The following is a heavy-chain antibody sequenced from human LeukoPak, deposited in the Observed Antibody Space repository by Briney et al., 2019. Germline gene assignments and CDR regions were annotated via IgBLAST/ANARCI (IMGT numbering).Heavy chain of an antibody. CDR2: IRYDGSNK. J-gene: IGHJ5*02. Sequence: TGGSLRLSCAASGFTFSSYGMHWVRQAPGKGLEWVALIRYDGSNKYYADSVKGRFTISRDNSKNTLYLQMDSLRAEDTAVYYCAKVPESDPWGQGTLVTVSS. V-gene: IGHV3-30*02. CDR3: AKVPESDP. CDR1: GFTFSSYG.